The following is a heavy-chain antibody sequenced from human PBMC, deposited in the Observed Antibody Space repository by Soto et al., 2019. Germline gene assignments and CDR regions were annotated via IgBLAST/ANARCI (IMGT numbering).Heavy chain of an antibody. D-gene: IGHD3-9*01. CDR1: GFTVSSNY. V-gene: IGHV3-53*01. CDR2: FRGDGTGA. J-gene: IGHJ4*02. Sequence: GGSLRLSCASSGFTVSSNYMSWVRQAPGKGLEWVSAFRGDGTGAHYADSVKGRFTISRDNSKNSLYLHMNSLRAEDTAVYYCAKLPQYDILTGYLNYFDYWGQGTLVTVSS. CDR3: AKLPQYDILTGYLNYFDY.